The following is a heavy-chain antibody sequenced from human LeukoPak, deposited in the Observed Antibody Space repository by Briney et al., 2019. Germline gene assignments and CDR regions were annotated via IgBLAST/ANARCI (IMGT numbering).Heavy chain of an antibody. CDR2: ISYSGTT. J-gene: IGHJ3*02. CDR3: ARDKGLPQAFDI. Sequence: SETLSLTCTVSGGSISSFYWSWIRQPPGKGLEYIGYISYSGTTSYNPSPKSRVTISVDTSKNQFSLKLTSVTAADTAVYYCARDKGLPQAFDIWGQGTMATVSS. D-gene: IGHD5/OR15-5a*01. CDR1: GGSISSFY. V-gene: IGHV4-59*01.